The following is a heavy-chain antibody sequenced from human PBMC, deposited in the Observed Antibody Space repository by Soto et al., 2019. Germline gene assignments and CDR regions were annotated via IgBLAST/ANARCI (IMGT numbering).Heavy chain of an antibody. CDR1: GGAFSGYY. CDR3: ARVVGRSLAGLPAYFMDV. CDR2: VNQSGGT. J-gene: IGHJ6*03. D-gene: IGHD3-3*01. V-gene: IGHV4-34*01. Sequence: QAQLQQWGAGLLKPSETLSLTCAVYGGAFSGYYWSWIRQSPGKGLEWIGEVNQSGGTNHNPSLVSRVTLSVDTSENQFSLRLHSVTAAATAVIYCARVVGRSLAGLPAYFMDVWCKGTTVTVSS.